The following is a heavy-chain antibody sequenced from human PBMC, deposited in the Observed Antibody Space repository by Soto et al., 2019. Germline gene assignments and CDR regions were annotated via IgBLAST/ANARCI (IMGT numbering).Heavy chain of an antibody. CDR2: IYYSGST. CDR3: ARRSVGRYYDSSGYYGRDAFAI. Sequence: PSETLSLTCTVSGGSISSGDYYWSWIRQPPGKGLEWIGYIYYSGSTYYNPSLKSRVTISVDTSKNQFSLKLSSVTAADTAVYYCARRSVGRYYDSSGYYGRDAFAIWGQGTMVTVS. D-gene: IGHD3-22*01. CDR1: GGSISSGDYY. J-gene: IGHJ3*02. V-gene: IGHV4-30-4*01.